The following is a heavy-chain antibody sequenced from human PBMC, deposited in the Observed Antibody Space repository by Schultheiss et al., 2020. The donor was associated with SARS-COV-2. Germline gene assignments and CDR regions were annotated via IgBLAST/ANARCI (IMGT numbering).Heavy chain of an antibody. D-gene: IGHD3-22*01. CDR1: GFTFSRYN. V-gene: IGHV3-30*01. Sequence: GESLKISCAASGFTFSRYNMHWVRQAPDKGLEWVAVISYGGSNDYYADSVKGRFIISRDNSKNTLYLQMNSLRAEDTAVYYCARWDYYDTGGYYEDYWGLGTLVTVSS. J-gene: IGHJ4*02. CDR3: ARWDYYDTGGYYEDY. CDR2: ISYGGSND.